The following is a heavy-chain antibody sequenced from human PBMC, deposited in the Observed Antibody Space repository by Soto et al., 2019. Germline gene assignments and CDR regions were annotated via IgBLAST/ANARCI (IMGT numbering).Heavy chain of an antibody. CDR2: VYHGGNT. Sequence: ETLSLTCAVSGFSVSSGNYWGWIRKHPGKGLEWIGSVYHGGNTYYNPSLRSRVSISIDLSRNQFSLKLTSVTAADTAAYYCARARWYDAFNVWGQGTVVTVSS. CDR1: GFSVSSGNY. D-gene: IGHD2-15*01. J-gene: IGHJ3*01. CDR3: ARARWYDAFNV. V-gene: IGHV4-38-2*01.